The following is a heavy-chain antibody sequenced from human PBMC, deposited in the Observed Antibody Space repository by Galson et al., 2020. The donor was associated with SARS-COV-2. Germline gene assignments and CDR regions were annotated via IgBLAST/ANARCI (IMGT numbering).Heavy chain of an antibody. D-gene: IGHD1-26*01. V-gene: IGHV1-46*03. Sequence: ASVKVSCKASGYPFTSYYIHCLRQAPGQGREWMGIINPGADSPIYAQNFQDRVIMTSDAATSTVYMELSSLRSEDTAVYYCARGGAIVLAAFDYWGQGTLVTVSS. CDR2: INPGADSP. CDR3: ARGGAIVLAAFDY. J-gene: IGHJ4*02. CDR1: GYPFTSYY.